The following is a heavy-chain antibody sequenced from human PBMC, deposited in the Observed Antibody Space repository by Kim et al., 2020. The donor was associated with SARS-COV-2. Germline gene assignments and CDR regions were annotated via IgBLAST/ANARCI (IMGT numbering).Heavy chain of an antibody. Sequence: SETLSLTCTVSGGSISSGGYYWSWIRQHPGKGLEWIGYIYYSGSTYYNPSLKSRVTISVDTSKNQFSLKLSSVTAADTAVYYCARSVWDTATIRGAYYYYGMDVWGQGTTVTVSS. CDR3: ARSVWDTATIRGAYYYYGMDV. V-gene: IGHV4-31*03. CDR1: GGSISSGGYY. J-gene: IGHJ6*02. CDR2: IYYSGST. D-gene: IGHD5-18*01.